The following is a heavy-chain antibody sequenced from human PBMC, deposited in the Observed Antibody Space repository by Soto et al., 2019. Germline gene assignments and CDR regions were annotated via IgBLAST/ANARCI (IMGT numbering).Heavy chain of an antibody. D-gene: IGHD6-19*01. V-gene: IGHV4-39*01. Sequence: QLQLQESGPGLVKPSETLSLTCTVSGGSISSSSYYWGWIRQPPGKGLEWIGSIYYSGSTYYNPSLKSRVTISVDTSKNQFSLKLSSVTAADTAVYYCARRRTGRRRGYSSGCYESDPWGQGTLVTVSS. CDR2: IYYSGST. CDR3: ARRRTGRRRGYSSGCYESDP. CDR1: GGSISSSSYY. J-gene: IGHJ5*02.